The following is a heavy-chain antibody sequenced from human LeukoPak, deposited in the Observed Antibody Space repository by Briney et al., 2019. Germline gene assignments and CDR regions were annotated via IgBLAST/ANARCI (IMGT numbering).Heavy chain of an antibody. J-gene: IGHJ4*02. CDR1: GFTFSDYY. V-gene: IGHV3-11*04. D-gene: IGHD2-2*01. CDR2: IDMSATTI. CDR3: ARVYCSSTSYYWDY. Sequence: GGSLRLSCAASGFTFSDYYMGWIRQAPGKGLEWVSYIDMSATTIYYADSVKGRFTISRDNAKNSLYLQMNSLRAEDTAVYYCARVYCSSTSYYWDYWGQGTLVTVSS.